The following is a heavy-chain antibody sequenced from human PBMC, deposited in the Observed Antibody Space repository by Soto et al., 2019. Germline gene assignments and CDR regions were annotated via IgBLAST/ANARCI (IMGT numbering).Heavy chain of an antibody. CDR2: IYPGDSDT. CDR3: ARQGKWEPDYYYYGMDV. Sequence: GESLRISCKGSGYSFTSYWIGWVRQMPGKGLEWMGIIYPGDSDTRYGPSFQGQVTISADKSISTAYLQWSSLKASDTAMYYCARQGKWEPDYYYYGMDVWGQGTTVTVSS. CDR1: GYSFTSYW. J-gene: IGHJ6*02. V-gene: IGHV5-51*01. D-gene: IGHD1-26*01.